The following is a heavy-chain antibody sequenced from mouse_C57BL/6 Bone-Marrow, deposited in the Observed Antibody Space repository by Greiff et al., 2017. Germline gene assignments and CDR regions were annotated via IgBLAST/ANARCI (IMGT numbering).Heavy chain of an antibody. V-gene: IGHV1-82*01. D-gene: IGHD2-3*01. Sequence: QVQLQQSGPELVKPGASVKISCTASGYAFSSSWMNWVKQRPGKGLEWIGRIYPGDGDTNYNGKFKGKATLTADKSSSTAYMQLSSLTSEDSAVCCCAIYDLFAYWGQGTLVTVSA. CDR2: IYPGDGDT. J-gene: IGHJ3*01. CDR1: GYAFSSSW. CDR3: AIYDLFAY.